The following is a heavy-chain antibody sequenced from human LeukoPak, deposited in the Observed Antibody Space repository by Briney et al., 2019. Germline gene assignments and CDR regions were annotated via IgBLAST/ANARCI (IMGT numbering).Heavy chain of an antibody. Sequence: ASVKVSCKASGYTFTGYYMHWVRQAPGQGLEWMGWINPNSGGTNYAQKFQGRVTMTRDTSISTAYMELSRLRSEDTAVYYCARGSQEKDAFDIWGQGTMVTVSS. J-gene: IGHJ3*02. CDR1: GYTFTGYY. V-gene: IGHV1-2*02. D-gene: IGHD1-26*01. CDR2: INPNSGGT. CDR3: ARGSQEKDAFDI.